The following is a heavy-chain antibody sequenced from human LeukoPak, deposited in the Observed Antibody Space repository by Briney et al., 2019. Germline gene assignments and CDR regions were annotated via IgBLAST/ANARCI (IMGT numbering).Heavy chain of an antibody. J-gene: IGHJ4*02. CDR1: GFTFSSYG. CDR3: AKGRGYSGYEGDY. Sequence: GGSLRLSCAASGFTFSSYGMHWVRQAPGKGLEWVAFIRYDGSNKYYADSVKGRFTISRDNSKNTLYLQMNSLRAEDTAVYYCAKGRGYSGYEGDYWGQGTLVTVSS. V-gene: IGHV3-30*02. CDR2: IRYDGSNK. D-gene: IGHD5-12*01.